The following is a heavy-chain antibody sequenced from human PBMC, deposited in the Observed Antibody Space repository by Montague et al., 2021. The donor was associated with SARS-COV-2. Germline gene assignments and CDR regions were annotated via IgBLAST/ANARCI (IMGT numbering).Heavy chain of an antibody. Sequence: SETLSLTCAVYGGSFSVYYWSWLRQSPRSGPEWIAEINHSGTANYNPSLKSRVSISVDTSKNQFTPKLTSVTAADTAMYYCAKEREVVRAARTLVAFDLWGQGTMVTVSS. J-gene: IGHJ3*01. D-gene: IGHD2-2*01. CDR3: AKEREVVRAARTLVAFDL. CDR1: GGSFSVYY. CDR2: INHSGTA. V-gene: IGHV4-34*01.